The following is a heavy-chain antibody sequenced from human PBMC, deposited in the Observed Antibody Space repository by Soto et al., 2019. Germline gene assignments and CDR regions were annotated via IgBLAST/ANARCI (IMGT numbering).Heavy chain of an antibody. J-gene: IGHJ5*02. CDR1: GGSISPYY. D-gene: IGHD2-2*01. CDR2: IYYGGST. Sequence: PSETLSLTCTVSGGSISPYYWSWIRQPPGKGLEWVGYIYYGGSTSYNPSLKSRVTISLETSKSQFPLRLSSVTAADTAVYYCARLGEYYQSLAPWGPGTLVTVSS. CDR3: ARLGEYYQSLAP. V-gene: IGHV4-59*08.